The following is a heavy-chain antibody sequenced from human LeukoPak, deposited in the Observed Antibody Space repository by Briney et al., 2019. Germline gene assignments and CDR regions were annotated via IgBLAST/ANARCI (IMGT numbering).Heavy chain of an antibody. J-gene: IGHJ3*02. CDR2: ISGSGGST. D-gene: IGHD4-17*01. CDR1: GFTFSSYA. V-gene: IGHV3-23*01. CDR3: AKFATDHGDSDDAFDI. Sequence: GGTLRLSCAASGFTFSSYAMSWVRQAPGKGLEWVSAISGSGGSTYYADSVKGRFTISRDNSKNTLYLQMNSLRAEDTAVYYCAKFATDHGDSDDAFDIWGQGTMVTVSS.